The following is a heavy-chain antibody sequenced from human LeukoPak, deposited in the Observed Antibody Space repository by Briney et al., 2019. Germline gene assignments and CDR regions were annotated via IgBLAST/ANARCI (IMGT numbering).Heavy chain of an antibody. CDR3: ARGLLGATTSYFDY. J-gene: IGHJ4*02. CDR1: GFTFSSYA. Sequence: GGSLRLSCAASGFTFSSYAVHRVRQAPGKGLEWVAVISYDVSNKYYADSVKGRFTISRDNSKNTLYLQMNSLRAEDTAVYYCARGLLGATTSYFDYWGQGTLVTVSS. D-gene: IGHD1-26*01. V-gene: IGHV3-30-3*01. CDR2: ISYDVSNK.